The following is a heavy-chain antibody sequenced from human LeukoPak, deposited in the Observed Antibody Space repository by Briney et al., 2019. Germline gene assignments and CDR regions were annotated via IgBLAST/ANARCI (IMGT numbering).Heavy chain of an antibody. CDR1: GYTFTSYD. CDR3: AIIAAARYGLDY. Sequence: GASVKVSCKASGYTFTSYDINWVRRATGQGLGWMGWMNPNSGNTGYAQKFQGRVTMTRNTSISTAYMELSSLRSEDTAVYYCAIIAAARYGLDYWGQGTLVTVSS. J-gene: IGHJ4*02. CDR2: MNPNSGNT. V-gene: IGHV1-8*01. D-gene: IGHD6-13*01.